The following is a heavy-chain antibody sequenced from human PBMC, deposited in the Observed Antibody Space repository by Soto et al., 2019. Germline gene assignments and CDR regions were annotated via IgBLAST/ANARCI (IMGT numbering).Heavy chain of an antibody. V-gene: IGHV3-21*01. CDR1: GFTFSSYS. Sequence: LRLSCAASGFTFSSYSMNWVRQAPGKGLEWVSSISSSSSYIYYADSVKGRFTISRDNAKNSLYLQMNSLRAEDTAVYYCARDSTDYYYGMDVWGQGTTVTVSS. CDR3: ARDSTDYYYGMDV. J-gene: IGHJ6*02. D-gene: IGHD4-17*01. CDR2: ISSSSSYI.